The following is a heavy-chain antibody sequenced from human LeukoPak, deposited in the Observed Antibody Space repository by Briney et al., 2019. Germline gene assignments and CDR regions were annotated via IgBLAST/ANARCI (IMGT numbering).Heavy chain of an antibody. CDR1: GFTFSSYA. CDR3: ARGVFFDY. CDR2: ISGSGGST. J-gene: IGHJ4*02. V-gene: IGHV3-23*01. Sequence: PGGSLRLSCAASGFTFSSYAMSWVRQAPGKGLNWVSGISGSGGSTYYADSVKGRFTISRDNSKNTLYLQMNGLRAEDTAVYYRARGVFFDYWGQGTLVTVSS.